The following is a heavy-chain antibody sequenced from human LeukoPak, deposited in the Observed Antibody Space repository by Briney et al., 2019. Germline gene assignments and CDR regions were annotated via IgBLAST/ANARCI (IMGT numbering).Heavy chain of an antibody. J-gene: IGHJ4*02. V-gene: IGHV1-18*01. Sequence: ASVKVSCKASGYTFTSYGISWVRQAPGQGLEWMGWISAYNGNTNYAQKLQGRVTMTTDTSTSTAYMELRSLRSDDTAVYYCARVQRITIFSSRHPEFDYWGQGTLVTVSS. CDR3: ARVQRITIFSSRHPEFDY. CDR1: GYTFTSYG. D-gene: IGHD3-9*01. CDR2: ISAYNGNT.